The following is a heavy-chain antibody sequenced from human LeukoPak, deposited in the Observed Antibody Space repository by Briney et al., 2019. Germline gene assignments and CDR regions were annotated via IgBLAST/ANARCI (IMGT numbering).Heavy chain of an antibody. CDR3: AREATFGHHYFDY. J-gene: IGHJ4*02. V-gene: IGHV3-7*01. CDR2: IYQHGSEE. Sequence: GASLRLSCVASGFTISSYAMSWVRQAPGKGLEWVANIYQHGSEEHYVDSVKGRFTISRDNAKNSLYPQMDSLRAEDTAMYDCAREATFGHHYFDYWGQGTLVTVSS. CDR1: GFTISSYA. D-gene: IGHD3-16*01.